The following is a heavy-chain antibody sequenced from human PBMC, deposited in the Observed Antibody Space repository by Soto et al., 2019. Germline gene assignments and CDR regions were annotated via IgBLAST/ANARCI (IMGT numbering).Heavy chain of an antibody. CDR3: VRDWSTFWGMDV. CDR1: GFTFSTYW. V-gene: IGHV3-7*01. CDR2: IKQDGSEK. Sequence: GGSLRLSCAAAGFTFSTYWMNWVRQAPGKGLEWVANIKQDGSEKYYVDSVKGRFAISRDNAKDSLFLQMNNLRAEDTAVYYCVRDWSTFWGMDVWGQGTTVTVSS. J-gene: IGHJ6*02.